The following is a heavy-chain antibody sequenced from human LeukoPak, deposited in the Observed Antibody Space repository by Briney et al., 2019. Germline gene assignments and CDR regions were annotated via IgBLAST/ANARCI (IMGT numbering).Heavy chain of an antibody. Sequence: SETLSLTCTLSGGSISSSSYYWGWIRQPPGKGLEWIGSIYYSGSTYYNPSLKSRVTISVDTSKNQFSLKLSSVTAADTAVYYCAGLRDGYNPWGQGTLVTVSS. CDR1: GGSISSSSYY. V-gene: IGHV4-39*01. J-gene: IGHJ5*02. CDR3: AGLRDGYNP. D-gene: IGHD5-24*01. CDR2: IYYSGST.